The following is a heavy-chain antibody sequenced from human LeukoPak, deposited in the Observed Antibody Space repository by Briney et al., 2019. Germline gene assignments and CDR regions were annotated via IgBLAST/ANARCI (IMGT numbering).Heavy chain of an antibody. CDR1: GFTFSSYG. D-gene: IGHD3-3*01. CDR2: IWYDGSNK. V-gene: IGHV3-33*08. Sequence: PGGSLRLSCAASGFTFSSYGMHWVRQAPGKGLEWVAVIWYDGSNKYYADSVKGRFTISRDNSKNTLYLQMNSLRAEDTAVYYCARVTDFWSGYYNYYYYGMDVWGQGTTVTVSS. CDR3: ARVTDFWSGYYNYYYYGMDV. J-gene: IGHJ6*02.